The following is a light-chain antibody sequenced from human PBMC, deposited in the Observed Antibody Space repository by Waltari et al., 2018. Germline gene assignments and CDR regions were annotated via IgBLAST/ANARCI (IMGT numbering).Light chain of an antibody. Sequence: QAVLTQPSSLSASPGASARLTCTLRSGINVGAYRIYWYQQQPGSPPQYLLRYKSDSDKGLGSGVPSRFSGSKDASANAGILLISGLQSDDEADYYCMIFHGNAWVFGGGTKLTVL. J-gene: IGLJ2*01. CDR3: MIFHGNAWV. CDR2: YKSDSDK. CDR1: SGINVGAYR. V-gene: IGLV5-45*03.